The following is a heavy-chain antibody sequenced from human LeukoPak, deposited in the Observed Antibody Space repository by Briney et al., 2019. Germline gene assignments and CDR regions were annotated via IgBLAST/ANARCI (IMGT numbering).Heavy chain of an antibody. J-gene: IGHJ3*02. Sequence: PEGSLRLSCAASGFTFSSYAMHWVRQAPGKGLEWVAVISYDGSNKYYADSVKGRFTISRDNSKNTLHLQMNSLRAEDTAVYYCAKDGGRDPDSFDIWGQGTMVTVSS. D-gene: IGHD2-15*01. CDR1: GFTFSSYA. CDR3: AKDGGRDPDSFDI. CDR2: ISYDGSNK. V-gene: IGHV3-30*04.